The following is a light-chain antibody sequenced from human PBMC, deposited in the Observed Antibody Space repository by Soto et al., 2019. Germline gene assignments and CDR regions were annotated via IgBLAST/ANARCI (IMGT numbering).Light chain of an antibody. V-gene: IGKV3D-20*02. CDR2: DAS. J-gene: IGKJ1*01. Sequence: EIVLTQSPGTLSLSPGERATLSCRASQSVDSTYLAWYQQKPDQSPRLLIYDASSRATGIPDRFSGSGSGTDFTLTISSLEPEDFAVYYCQQRSNWPPTFGQGTKVDI. CDR3: QQRSNWPPT. CDR1: QSVDSTY.